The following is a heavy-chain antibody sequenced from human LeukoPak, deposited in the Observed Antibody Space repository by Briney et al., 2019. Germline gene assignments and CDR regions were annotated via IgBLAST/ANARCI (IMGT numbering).Heavy chain of an antibody. D-gene: IGHD5-18*01. V-gene: IGHV3-53*01. Sequence: GGSLRLSCAASGFTVSSNYISWVRQAPGKGLECVSVIYSGGSTYFGDSVKGRSTISRDSSKNTVSLQLDSLRDEDTAVYYCARVGVSFGRYWYFDLWGRGTLVAVSS. CDR2: IYSGGST. CDR3: ARVGVSFGRYWYFDL. CDR1: GFTVSSNY. J-gene: IGHJ2*01.